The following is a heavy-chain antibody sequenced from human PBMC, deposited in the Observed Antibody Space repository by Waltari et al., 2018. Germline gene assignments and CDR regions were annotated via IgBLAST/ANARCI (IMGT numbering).Heavy chain of an antibody. V-gene: IGHV3-7*01. CDR3: ATSLDAAGND. Sequence: EVQLVESGGGLVQTGGSLRLSCAASGFTFSSYWMSWVRPAPGKGLEWLANINHDGSGKFFLGSVKGRFTISRDNAKNSVYLQMNSLTGEDTAVYYCATSLDAAGNDWGQGTLVTVSS. J-gene: IGHJ4*02. CDR1: GFTFSSYW. CDR2: INHDGSGK. D-gene: IGHD5-18*01.